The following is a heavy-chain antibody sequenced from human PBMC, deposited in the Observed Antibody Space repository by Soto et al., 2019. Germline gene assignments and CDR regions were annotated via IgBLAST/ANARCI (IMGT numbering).Heavy chain of an antibody. CDR3: ARHFGIVRNYYYYYGMDV. V-gene: IGHV1-46*01. D-gene: IGHD3-3*01. Sequence: GASVKVSCKASEYTFTTFYIHWVRQTPGQGLEWMGMISPSGDSTTYAQRLQGRVTMTRDTSTSTAFMELRSLRSEDTAMYYCARHFGIVRNYYYYYGMDVWG. CDR2: ISPSGDST. CDR1: EYTFTTFY. J-gene: IGHJ6*02.